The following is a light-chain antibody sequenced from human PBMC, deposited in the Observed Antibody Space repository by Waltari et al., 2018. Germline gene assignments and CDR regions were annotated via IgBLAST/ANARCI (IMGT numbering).Light chain of an antibody. CDR2: AVS. CDR3: SSYTSSNHV. CDR1: SSDVGGYNY. Sequence: QSALTQPASVSGSPGQSITISCTGTSSDVGGYNYVSWYQQHPGKAPKLMIYAVSNRPSGVSNRFSGSKSGNTASLTISGLQAEDEADYYCSSYTSSNHVFGTGTKVTVL. V-gene: IGLV2-14*01. J-gene: IGLJ1*01.